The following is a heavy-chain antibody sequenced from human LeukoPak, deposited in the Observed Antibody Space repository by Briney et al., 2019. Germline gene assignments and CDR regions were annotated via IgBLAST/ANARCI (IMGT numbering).Heavy chain of an antibody. J-gene: IGHJ4*02. CDR3: ARVAGRQLHNKYFDY. CDR2: FDPEDGET. D-gene: IGHD2-2*01. V-gene: IGHV1-24*01. Sequence: ASVKVSCKVSGYTLTELSMHWVRQAPGKGLEWMGGFDPEDGETIYAQKFQGRVTMTEDTSTDTAYMELSSLRSEDTVVYYCARVAGRQLHNKYFDYWGQGTLVTVSS. CDR1: GYTLTELS.